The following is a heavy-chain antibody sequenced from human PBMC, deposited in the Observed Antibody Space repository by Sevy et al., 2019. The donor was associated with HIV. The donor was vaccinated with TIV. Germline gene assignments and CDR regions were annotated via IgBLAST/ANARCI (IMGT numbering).Heavy chain of an antibody. Sequence: ASVKVSCKASGYTFTSYDINWVRQATGQGLEWMGWMNPNNGNTGYAQKFQGRVTMTRNTSISTAYMELSSLRSEDTAVYYWARSGIAAAGIDWGQGTLVTVSS. V-gene: IGHV1-8*01. CDR2: MNPNNGNT. CDR3: ARSGIAAAGID. CDR1: GYTFTSYD. J-gene: IGHJ4*02. D-gene: IGHD6-13*01.